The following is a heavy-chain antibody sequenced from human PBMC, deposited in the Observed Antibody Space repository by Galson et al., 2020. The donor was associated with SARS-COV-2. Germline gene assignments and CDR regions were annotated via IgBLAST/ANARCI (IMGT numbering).Heavy chain of an antibody. CDR2: IMPLFGTT. CDR1: GDNFNSFA. CDR3: ARSRDIVVEPTDRDHCAI. V-gene: IGHV1-69*13. J-gene: IGHJ3*02. D-gene: IGHD5-12*01. Sequence: SVKVSCKASGDNFNSFAFNWVRQAPGQGLEWIGGIMPLFGTTNYAQKFQGRVTITADESTSTAYMDLRTLRFEDTADYFCARSRDIVVEPTDRDHCAIWGQGTLVTVSS.